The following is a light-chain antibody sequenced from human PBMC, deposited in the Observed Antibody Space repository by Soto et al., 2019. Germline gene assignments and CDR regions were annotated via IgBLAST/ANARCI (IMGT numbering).Light chain of an antibody. CDR1: SSDVGGYNS. V-gene: IGLV2-14*03. CDR2: DVS. CDR3: SSYTSSTTWV. Sequence: QSALTQPASVSGSPGQSITISCTGTSSDVGGYNSVSWYQHHPGKAPKLIIYDVSDRPSGVSNHFSGSKSGNTASLTISGLQAEDEADYYCSSYTSSTTWVFGGGTQLTVL. J-gene: IGLJ3*02.